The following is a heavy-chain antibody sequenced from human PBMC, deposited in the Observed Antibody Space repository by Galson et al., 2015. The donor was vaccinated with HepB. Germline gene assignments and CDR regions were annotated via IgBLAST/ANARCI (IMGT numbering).Heavy chain of an antibody. Sequence: SVKVSCKASGYTFTGDYMHWVRQAPGQGLEWMGWINPNSGGTNYAQKFQGRVTMTRDTSISTAYMELSRLRSDDTAVYYCARDLRVGGDDAFDIWGQGTMVTVSS. J-gene: IGHJ3*02. CDR3: ARDLRVGGDDAFDI. CDR1: GYTFTGDY. V-gene: IGHV1-2*02. CDR2: INPNSGGT. D-gene: IGHD2-15*01.